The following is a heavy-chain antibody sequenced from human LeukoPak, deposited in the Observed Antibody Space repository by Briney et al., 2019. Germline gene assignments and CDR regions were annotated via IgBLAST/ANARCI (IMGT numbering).Heavy chain of an antibody. Sequence: GGSLRLSCAASGFILSRYWMSWVRQAPGKGLEWVANIKQDGSEEYYVDSVKGRFIISRDNAKNSLYLQMNSLRVEYTALYYCARWDSGNYYGIGDWGQGTLVTVSS. D-gene: IGHD1-26*01. CDR3: ARWDSGNYYGIGD. CDR1: GFILSRYW. CDR2: IKQDGSEE. J-gene: IGHJ4*02. V-gene: IGHV3-7*01.